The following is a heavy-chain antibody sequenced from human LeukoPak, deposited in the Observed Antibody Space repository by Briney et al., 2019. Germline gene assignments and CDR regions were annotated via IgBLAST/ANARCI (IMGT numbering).Heavy chain of an antibody. CDR3: ARAPLYCSSTSCSRARYYYYYMDV. CDR2: ISYSGGP. V-gene: IGHV4-59*01. CDR1: GGSITSFY. J-gene: IGHJ6*03. Sequence: SETLSLTCSVSGGSITSFYWSWIRQPPGKGLEWIGYISYSGGPNYNPSLKSRVTISGDTSKNQLSLKLTSVTAADTAVYYCARAPLYCSSTSCSRARYYYYYMDVWGKGTTVTVSS. D-gene: IGHD2-2*01.